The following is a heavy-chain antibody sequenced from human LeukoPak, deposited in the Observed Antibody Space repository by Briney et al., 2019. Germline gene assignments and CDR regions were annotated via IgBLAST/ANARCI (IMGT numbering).Heavy chain of an antibody. D-gene: IGHD1-26*01. CDR3: ARGGRSDSRQWDYYYYMDV. J-gene: IGHJ6*03. Sequence: SETLSLTXTVSGGSISSYYYSWIRQPAGKGLEWMGRIDGSGTTIYNPSLKSPVTMSVDTSKKQFALKLSSVTAADTAVYYCARGGRSDSRQWDYYYYMDVWGKGTTVTVSS. CDR1: GGSISSYY. V-gene: IGHV4-4*07. CDR2: IDGSGTT.